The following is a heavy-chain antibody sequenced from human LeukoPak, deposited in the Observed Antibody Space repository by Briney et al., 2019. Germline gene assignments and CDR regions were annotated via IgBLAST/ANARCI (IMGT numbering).Heavy chain of an antibody. CDR2: ISSSGYST. CDR1: GFTFSSYW. D-gene: IGHD6-19*01. V-gene: IGHV3-23*01. CDR3: AKTTYASNSSGWYNHFDY. J-gene: IGHJ4*02. Sequence: GGSLRLSCAASGFTFSSYWMSWVRQAPGEGLEWVSTISSSGYSTYYADSVKGRFTISRDNSKNTLYLQLNSLRAEDTTVYYCAKTTYASNSSGWYNHFDYWGQGTLVTVSS.